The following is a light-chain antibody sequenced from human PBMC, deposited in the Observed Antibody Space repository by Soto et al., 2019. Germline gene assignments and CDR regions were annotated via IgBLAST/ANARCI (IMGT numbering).Light chain of an antibody. J-gene: IGKJ1*01. V-gene: IGKV3D-20*02. CDR3: LYRAKLART. Sequence: RKKATLSCRASQSVSSSYLAWYQQKPGQAPRLLIYDASSRASGVPDRFSGSGSGSAFTLSNTRLERGVFIAADRLYRAKLARTFRLGTKVDIK. CDR2: DAS. CDR1: QSVSSSY.